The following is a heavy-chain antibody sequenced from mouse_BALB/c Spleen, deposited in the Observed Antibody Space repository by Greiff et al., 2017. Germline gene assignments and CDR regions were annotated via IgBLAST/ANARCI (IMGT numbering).Heavy chain of an antibody. Sequence: QVQLQQPGAELVKPGASVKLSCKASGYTFTSYWMHWVKQRPGQGLEWIGEINPSNGRTNYNEKFKSKATLTVDKSSSTAYMQLSSLTSEDSAVYYCARLGLSGTFYAMDYWGQGTSVTVSS. V-gene: IGHV1S81*02. CDR3: ARLGLSGTFYAMDY. CDR2: INPSNGRT. J-gene: IGHJ4*01. D-gene: IGHD4-1*01. CDR1: GYTFTSYW.